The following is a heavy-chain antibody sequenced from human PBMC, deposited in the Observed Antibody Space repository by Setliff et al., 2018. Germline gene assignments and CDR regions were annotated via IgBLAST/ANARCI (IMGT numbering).Heavy chain of an antibody. CDR1: GGTLSTLA. CDR3: ARNAITGTTKKYYYYLDV. Sequence: SVKVSCKASGGTLSTLAITWVRQAPGQGLEWMGGTIPLLPLPNYAVKFQDRVTITADKSTTTAYMELTSLTSEDTAVYYCARNAITGTTKKYYYYLDVWGQGTTVTVSS. V-gene: IGHV1-69*10. D-gene: IGHD1-7*01. J-gene: IGHJ6*03. CDR2: TIPLLPLP.